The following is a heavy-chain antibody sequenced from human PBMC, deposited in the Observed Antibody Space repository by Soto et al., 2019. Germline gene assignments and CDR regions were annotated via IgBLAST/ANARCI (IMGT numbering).Heavy chain of an antibody. CDR2: MNPNSGNT. V-gene: IGHV1-8*01. CDR1: GYTFTSYD. Sequence: QVQLVQSGAEVKKPGASVKVSCKASGYTFTSYDINWVRQATGQGLEWMGWMNPNSGNTGYAQKFQGRVTMTRNTSISTAYMELSSLRSEDTAVYYCARGFKLLGWDILTGSSYNWFDPWGQGTLVTVSS. CDR3: ARGFKLLGWDILTGSSYNWFDP. D-gene: IGHD3-9*01. J-gene: IGHJ5*02.